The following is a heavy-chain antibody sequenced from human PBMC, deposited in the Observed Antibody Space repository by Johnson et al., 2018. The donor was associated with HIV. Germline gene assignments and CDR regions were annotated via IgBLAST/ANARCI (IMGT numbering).Heavy chain of an antibody. CDR1: GFTVNGNY. CDR3: ARDAAKLEEDDAFDI. CDR2: IYSGDTT. D-gene: IGHD1-1*01. Sequence: EVQLVESGGGVVQPGRSLRLSCAVSGFTVNGNYMSWVRQAPGKGLEWVSVIYSGDTTYYADSVKGRFTISRDNSTNTLYLQMNSLRAEDTAVYYCARDAAKLEEDDAFDIWGQGTMVTVSS. V-gene: IGHV3-66*01. J-gene: IGHJ3*02.